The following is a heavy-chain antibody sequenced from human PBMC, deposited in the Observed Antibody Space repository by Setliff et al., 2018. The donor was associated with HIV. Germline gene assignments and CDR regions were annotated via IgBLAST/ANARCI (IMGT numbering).Heavy chain of an antibody. CDR2: INPKTGDT. Sequence: GASVKVSCKTSGYTFNDYYIQWVRQTPGQGLEWMGWINPKTGDTSYAQKFHGWVTLTRDTSITTAYLEVRTDDTAVYYCARKRVGFDGIDVWGQWTTVT. CDR1: GYTFNDYY. V-gene: IGHV1-2*04. CDR3: ARKRVGFDGIDV. J-gene: IGHJ6*02. D-gene: IGHD1-26*01.